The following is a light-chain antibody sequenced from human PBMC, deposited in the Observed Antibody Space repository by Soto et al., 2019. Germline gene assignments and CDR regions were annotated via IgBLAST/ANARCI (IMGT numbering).Light chain of an antibody. CDR1: SSDVGGYNY. CDR2: DFR. V-gene: IGLV2-14*01. J-gene: IGLJ2*01. Sequence: QSALTQPASVSGSPGQSITISCTGTSSDVGGYNYVSWYQQHPGKAPKLMIYDFRNRPSGVSNRFPGSKSGKTASLTISGLQAEDEADYYCSSYTSSSTVVFGGGTKLTVL. CDR3: SSYTSSSTVV.